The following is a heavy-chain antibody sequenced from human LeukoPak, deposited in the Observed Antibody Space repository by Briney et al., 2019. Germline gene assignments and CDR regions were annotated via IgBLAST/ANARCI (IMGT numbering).Heavy chain of an antibody. D-gene: IGHD3-22*01. J-gene: IGHJ4*02. Sequence: GGSLRLSCAASGFTVSSNYMSWVRQAPGKGLEWVSVIYSGGSTYYADSVKGRFTISRDNSKNTLYLQMNSLRAEDTAVYYCAKGQITMIVEFMDYWGQGTLVTVSS. CDR2: IYSGGST. CDR1: GFTVSSNY. V-gene: IGHV3-53*01. CDR3: AKGQITMIVEFMDY.